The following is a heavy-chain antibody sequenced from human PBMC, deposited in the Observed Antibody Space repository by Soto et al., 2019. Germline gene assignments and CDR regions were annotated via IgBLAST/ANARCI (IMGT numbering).Heavy chain of an antibody. V-gene: IGHV1-18*04. CDR2: ISSLSGNT. D-gene: IGHD4-17*01. CDR1: HATFTGYT. CDR3: ARGTVTSGRWFGP. J-gene: IGHJ5*02. Sequence: QVHLVQSETEVKEPGASVTVSCKTSHATFTGYTINWVRQAPGQGLEWLGWISSLSGNTYYARDFQGRLTMTTNTSATTAYVELRSLRSDDTAVDFCARGTVTSGRWFGPWGQGTLVTVSS.